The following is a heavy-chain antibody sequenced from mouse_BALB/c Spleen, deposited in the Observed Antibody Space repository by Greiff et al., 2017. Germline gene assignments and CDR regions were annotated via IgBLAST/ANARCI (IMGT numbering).Heavy chain of an antibody. D-gene: IGHD1-1*01. CDR1: GYSITSDYA. CDR2: ISYSGST. CDR3: ARSWLLRSYAMDY. Sequence: EVKLVESGPGLVKPSQSLSLTCTVTGYSITSDYAWNWIRQFPGNKLEWMGYISYSGSTSYNPSLKSRISITRDTSKNQFFLQLNSVTTEDTATYYCARSWLLRSYAMDYWGQGTSVTVSS. V-gene: IGHV3-2*02. J-gene: IGHJ4*01.